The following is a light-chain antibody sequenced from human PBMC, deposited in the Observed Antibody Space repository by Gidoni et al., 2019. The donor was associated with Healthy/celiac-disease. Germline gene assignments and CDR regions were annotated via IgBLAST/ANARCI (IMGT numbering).Light chain of an antibody. CDR1: QSVLYRSNNKNY. Sequence: DIVMTQSPDSLAVSLGERATINCKSSQSVLYRSNNKNYLAWYQQKPGQPPKLLIYLASTRESGVPDRFSGSGSVTDFTLTISILQAEDVAVYYCQQYYSTPWTFGQGTKVEIK. V-gene: IGKV4-1*01. CDR3: QQYYSTPWT. J-gene: IGKJ1*01. CDR2: LAS.